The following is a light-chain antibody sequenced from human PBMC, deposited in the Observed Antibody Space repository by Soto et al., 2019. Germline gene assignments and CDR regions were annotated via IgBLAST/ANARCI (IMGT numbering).Light chain of an antibody. J-gene: IGKJ1*01. CDR3: QRSYMTPWT. Sequence: DIQITHSPSSLSASVVARVTIAFLASQIISTPLNWYQQKPGKAPKLLIYAASSLQSWVPSRFSGSGSGTDFTLTISSMQPEDSATYYCQRSYMTPWTFGQGTKVDIK. V-gene: IGKV1-39*01. CDR1: QIISTP. CDR2: AAS.